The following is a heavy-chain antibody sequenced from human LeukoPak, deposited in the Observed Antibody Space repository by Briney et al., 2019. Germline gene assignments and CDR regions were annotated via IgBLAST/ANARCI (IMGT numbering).Heavy chain of an antibody. V-gene: IGHV3-23*01. D-gene: IGHD4-23*01. J-gene: IGHJ4*02. CDR1: GFTFSSYA. Sequence: PGGSLRLSCAASGFTFSSYAMSWVRQAPGKGLEWVSAISGSGGSTYYEDSVKGRFTISRDNSKNTLYLQMNSLRAEDTAVYYCARDLTTVVTVSGNWGQGTLVTVSS. CDR2: ISGSGGST. CDR3: ARDLTTVVTVSGN.